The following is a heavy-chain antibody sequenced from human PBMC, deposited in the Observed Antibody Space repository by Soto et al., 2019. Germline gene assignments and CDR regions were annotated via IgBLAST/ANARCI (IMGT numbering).Heavy chain of an antibody. CDR3: ARGRDIVVVVAVILNDAFDI. V-gene: IGHV3-48*03. Sequence: EVQLVESGGGLVQPGGSLRVSCAASGFTFSSYEMNWVRQAPGKGLEWVSYISSSGSIIYYADSVKGRFTISRDNAKNSLYVQMNSLRAEDTAVYYCARGRDIVVVVAVILNDAFDIWGQGTMVTVSS. D-gene: IGHD2-15*01. CDR2: ISSSGSII. CDR1: GFTFSSYE. J-gene: IGHJ3*02.